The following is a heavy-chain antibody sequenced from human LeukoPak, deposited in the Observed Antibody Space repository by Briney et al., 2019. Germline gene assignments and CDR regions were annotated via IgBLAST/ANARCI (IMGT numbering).Heavy chain of an antibody. Sequence: GGSLRLSCAASGFTFSSYSMNWVRQAPGKGLEWVSSISSSSSYIYYADSVKGRFTISRDNAKNSLYLQMNSLRAEDTAVYYCAQNLRGYSYGRGYWGQGTLVTVSS. CDR2: ISSSSSYI. CDR3: AQNLRGYSYGRGY. D-gene: IGHD5-18*01. V-gene: IGHV3-21*01. CDR1: GFTFSSYS. J-gene: IGHJ4*02.